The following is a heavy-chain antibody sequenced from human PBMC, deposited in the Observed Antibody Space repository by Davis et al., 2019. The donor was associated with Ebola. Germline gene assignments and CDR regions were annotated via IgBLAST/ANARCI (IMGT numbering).Heavy chain of an antibody. CDR2: ISGSGGST. J-gene: IGHJ6*04. CDR3: AKDQADYGLDV. Sequence: GESLKISCAASGFTFSSYAMSWVRQAPGKGLEWVSAISGSGGSTYYADSVKGRFTISRDNSKNTLYLQMNSLRAEDTAVYYCAKDQADYGLDVWGKGTTVTVSS. V-gene: IGHV3-23*01. CDR1: GFTFSSYA.